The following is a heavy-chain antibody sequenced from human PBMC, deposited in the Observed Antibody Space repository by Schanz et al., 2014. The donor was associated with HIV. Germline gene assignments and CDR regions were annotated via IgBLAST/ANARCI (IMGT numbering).Heavy chain of an antibody. Sequence: EVQLVESGGGLVKPGGSLRLSCAASGFTFSSHNINWVRQAPGKGLAWVSSISTGSSYIYYADSVKGRFTISRDNAKNSLYLQMNSLRAEDTAVYYCAAGITHPGAFDIWGQGTMVTVSS. D-gene: IGHD3-16*01. J-gene: IGHJ3*02. CDR1: GFTFSSHN. CDR3: AAGITHPGAFDI. CDR2: ISTGSSYI. V-gene: IGHV3-21*01.